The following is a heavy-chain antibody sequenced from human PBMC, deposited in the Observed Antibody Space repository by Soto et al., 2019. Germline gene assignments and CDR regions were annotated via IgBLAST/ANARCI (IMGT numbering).Heavy chain of an antibody. D-gene: IGHD2-2*01. CDR2: INPNSGGT. CDR3: ARAGGIVVVSAAIQYNCFDP. V-gene: IGHV1-2*02. CDR1: GYPFTGYY. Sequence: APVKVSCKASGYPFTGYYMHWVRQPPGQGLEWMGWINPNSGGTNYAQKFQGRVTMTRETSISTAYLQLSRLRSDETAVYYCARAGGIVVVSAAIQYNCFDPWCQGTLVTVCS. J-gene: IGHJ5*02.